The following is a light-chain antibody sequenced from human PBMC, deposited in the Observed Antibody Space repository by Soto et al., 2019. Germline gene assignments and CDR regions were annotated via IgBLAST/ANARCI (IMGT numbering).Light chain of an antibody. CDR2: DAS. Sequence: DLQMTQSPSTLSASIGDRVTITCRASQSISSWLAWYQQKPGKVPKLLIYDASSLQSGVPSRFSGSGSGTEFTLTFSSLQPDDIATYFCRQYNTYPLTFGGGAKVEI. V-gene: IGKV1-5*01. CDR1: QSISSW. J-gene: IGKJ4*01. CDR3: RQYNTYPLT.